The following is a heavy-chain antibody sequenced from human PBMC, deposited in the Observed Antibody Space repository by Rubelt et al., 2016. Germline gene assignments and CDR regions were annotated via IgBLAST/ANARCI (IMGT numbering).Heavy chain of an antibody. Sequence: EVQLVESGGGLVKPGGSLRLSCAASGFTFSNAWMSWVRQAPGKGLEWVSVIYSGDTTKYADSVKGRFTISRDNSKNTLYLQRNSLRVEDTAVYYCARGGYGSEEASDELDIWGQGTMVTVSS. CDR3: ARGGYGSEEASDELDI. D-gene: IGHD3-10*01. CDR1: GFTFSNAW. J-gene: IGHJ3*02. CDR2: IYSGDTT. V-gene: IGHV3-66*01.